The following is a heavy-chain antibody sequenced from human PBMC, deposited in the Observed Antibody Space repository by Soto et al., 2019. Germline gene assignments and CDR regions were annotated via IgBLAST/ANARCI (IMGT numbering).Heavy chain of an antibody. Sequence: QLQLQESGPGLVKPSETLSLSCSVSGDSIRNRNYYWAWIRQPPGKGLEWNVSRYDDASTFYNPCLKLRFTKSIDTSKKQLTLQAPSVTAADTTFYYCARDIYLGTRGYYLDFWCQGTLVTVSS. D-gene: IGHD3-22*01. J-gene: IGHJ4*02. CDR2: RYDDAST. CDR1: GDSIRNRNYY. V-gene: IGHV4-39*02. CDR3: ARDIYLGTRGYYLDF.